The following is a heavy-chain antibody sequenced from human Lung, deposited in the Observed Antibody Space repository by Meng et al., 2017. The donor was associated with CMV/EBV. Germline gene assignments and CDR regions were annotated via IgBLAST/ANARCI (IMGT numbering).Heavy chain of an antibody. CDR2: INPNSGGT. J-gene: IGHJ4*02. CDR3: ARGYCSSTSCYWGYYFDY. CDR1: GYTFTGYH. Sequence: ASXXVSXKASGYTFTGYHIHWVRQAPGQGLEWMGWINPNSGGTKYAHKFQGRVTMSRDTSINTAYMDLSRLTSDDTAVYYCARGYCSSTSCYWGYYFDYWGQGXLVTVSS. D-gene: IGHD2-2*01. V-gene: IGHV1-2*07.